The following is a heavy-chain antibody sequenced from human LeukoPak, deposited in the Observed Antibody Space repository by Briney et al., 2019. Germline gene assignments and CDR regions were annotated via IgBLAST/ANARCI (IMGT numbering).Heavy chain of an antibody. CDR3: ARASDYRAFDI. J-gene: IGHJ3*02. V-gene: IGHV4-34*01. Sequence: SETLSLTCAVYGGSFSGYYWSWIRQPPGKGLEWIGEINHSGSTNYNPSLKSRVTISVDTSKNQFSLKLSSVTAADTAVYYCARASDYRAFDIWGQGTMVIVS. D-gene: IGHD4-17*01. CDR2: INHSGST. CDR1: GGSFSGYY.